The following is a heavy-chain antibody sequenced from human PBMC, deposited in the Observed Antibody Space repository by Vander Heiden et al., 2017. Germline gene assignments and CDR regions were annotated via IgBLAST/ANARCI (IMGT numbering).Heavy chain of an antibody. J-gene: IGHJ6*02. CDR1: GGTFSRYA. CDR2: IIPIFGTA. V-gene: IGHV1-69*06. Sequence: QLVQSGAEVKQPGSPVNVSCTASGGTFSRYAISCVRQPPGQGLEWMGGIIPIFGTANYAQKFQGRVTITADKSTSTAYMELSSLRSEDTAVYYCATSNYGTYYYYGMDVWGQGTTVTVSS. D-gene: IGHD4-4*01. CDR3: ATSNYGTYYYYGMDV.